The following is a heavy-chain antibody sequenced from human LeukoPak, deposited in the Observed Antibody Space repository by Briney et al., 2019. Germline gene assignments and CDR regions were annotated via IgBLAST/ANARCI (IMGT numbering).Heavy chain of an antibody. CDR1: GGTFSSYA. J-gene: IGHJ5*02. V-gene: IGHV1-69*05. CDR2: IIPIFGTA. Sequence: SVKVSCKASGGTFSSYAISWVRQAPGQGLEWMGGIIPIFGTANYAQKFQGRVTITTDESTSTAYMELSSLRSEDTAVYYCARVPYGGAPHWFDPWGQGTLVTVSS. CDR3: ARVPYGGAPHWFDP. D-gene: IGHD2-21*01.